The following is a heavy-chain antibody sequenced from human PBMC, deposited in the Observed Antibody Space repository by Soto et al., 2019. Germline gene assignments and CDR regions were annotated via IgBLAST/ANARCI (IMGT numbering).Heavy chain of an antibody. Sequence: VQLQESGPGLVKPSQTLSLTCTVSGDSITSGDYYWSWIRQPPGKGLEWIGYIYYSGNTNYNPSLKSRVIMSVDTSKSQSSLKLTSVTAADTAVYYCASFVGLLWGGVSPAESWGSYYFDNWGQGTLVTVSS. CDR1: GDSITSGDYY. V-gene: IGHV4-30-4*01. J-gene: IGHJ4*02. CDR3: ASFVGLLWGGVSPAESWGSYYFDN. D-gene: IGHD2-8*01. CDR2: IYYSGNT.